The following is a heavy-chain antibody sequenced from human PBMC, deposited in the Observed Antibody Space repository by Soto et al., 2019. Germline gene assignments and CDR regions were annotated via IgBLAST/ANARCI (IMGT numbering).Heavy chain of an antibody. CDR1: GFTFSDFS. CDR2: IKVGSDI. CDR3: VREDGVVGASSAFDS. D-gene: IGHD1-26*01. Sequence: GGSLRLSCAASGFTFSDFSMNWVRQAPGKGLEWVSYIKVGSDISYADSVKGLFTISRDNAQNSLFLQMSRLGPEATAVYYCVREDGVVGASSAFDSWGQGTLVTVSS. J-gene: IGHJ4*02. V-gene: IGHV3-21*05.